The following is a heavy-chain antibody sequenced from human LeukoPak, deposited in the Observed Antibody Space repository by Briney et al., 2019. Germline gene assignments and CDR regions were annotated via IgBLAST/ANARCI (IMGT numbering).Heavy chain of an antibody. CDR2: IYYSGST. D-gene: IGHD4-17*01. CDR3: ASPTTMTTAIEY. Sequence: KPSETLSLTCTVSGGSISSSSYYWGWIRQTPGKGLEWIGSIYYSGSTYYNPSLKSRVTISVDTSKNQFSLKLGSVTAADTAVYYCASPTTMTTAIEYWGQGTLVTVSS. J-gene: IGHJ4*02. V-gene: IGHV4-39*01. CDR1: GGSISSSSYY.